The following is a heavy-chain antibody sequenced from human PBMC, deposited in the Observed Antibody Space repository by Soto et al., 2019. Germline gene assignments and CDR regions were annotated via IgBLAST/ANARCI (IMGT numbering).Heavy chain of an antibody. CDR2: IYWDDDK. CDR1: GFSLASTGAG. V-gene: IGHV2-5*02. Sequence: QITLRESGPTLVKPTQTLTLTCTFSGFSLASTGAGVGWIRQPPGKALEWLAVIYWDDDKRYSPSLKTRLAITKGTSKNQVVLTMTNMDPVDTATYYCAYRLYGLWFTGSYYDYWGQGTLVTVSS. D-gene: IGHD2-8*01. CDR3: AYRLYGLWFTGSYYDY. J-gene: IGHJ4*02.